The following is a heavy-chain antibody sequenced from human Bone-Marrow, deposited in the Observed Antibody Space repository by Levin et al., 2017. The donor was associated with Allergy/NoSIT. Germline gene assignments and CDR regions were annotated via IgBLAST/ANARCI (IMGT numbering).Heavy chain of an antibody. D-gene: IGHD2-2*01. CDR2: ISSSSSTI. Sequence: GGSLRLSCAASGFTFSSYSMNWVRQAPGKGLEWVSYISSSSSTIYYADSVKGRFTISRDNAKNSLYLQMNSLRAEDTAVYYCARDIKEIVVVPAAKHDAFDSWGQGTMVTVSS. V-gene: IGHV3-48*01. CDR3: ARDIKEIVVVPAAKHDAFDS. CDR1: GFTFSSYS. J-gene: IGHJ3*02.